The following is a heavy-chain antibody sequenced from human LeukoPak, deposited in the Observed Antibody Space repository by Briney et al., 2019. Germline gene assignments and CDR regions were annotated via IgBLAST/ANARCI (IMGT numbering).Heavy chain of an antibody. CDR1: GFTFNTYG. D-gene: IGHD6-13*01. CDR3: ANFRYSSSSIDY. J-gene: IGHJ4*02. V-gene: IGHV3-30*02. CDR2: IWYDGSNK. Sequence: GGSLRLSCAASGFTFNTYGMHWVRQAPGKGLEWVAVIWYDGSNKYYADSVKGRFTISRDNSKNTLYLQMNSLRAEDTAVYYCANFRYSSSSIDYWGQGTLVTVSS.